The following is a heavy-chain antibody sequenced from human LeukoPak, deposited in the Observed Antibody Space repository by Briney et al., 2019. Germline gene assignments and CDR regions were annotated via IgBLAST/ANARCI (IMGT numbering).Heavy chain of an antibody. CDR2: INPNSGDT. D-gene: IGHD2-15*01. J-gene: IGHJ4*02. Sequence: ASVKVSCKASGYTFTGYYMHWVRQAPGQGLEWMGWINPNSGDTNSAHKFQGRVTMTRDTSISTAYMELSGLTSDDTAIYYCARLYSQELDLLLLIGYHDYWGQGTLVTVSS. CDR1: GYTFTGYY. CDR3: ARLYSQELDLLLLIGYHDY. V-gene: IGHV1-2*07.